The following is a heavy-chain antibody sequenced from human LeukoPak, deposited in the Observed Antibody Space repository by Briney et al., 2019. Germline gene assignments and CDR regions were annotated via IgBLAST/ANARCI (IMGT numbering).Heavy chain of an antibody. J-gene: IGHJ4*02. V-gene: IGHV3-21*01. CDR1: GFTFSSYS. CDR2: ISNSSSYI. D-gene: IGHD2-2*01. Sequence: GGSPRLSCAASGFTFSSYSMNWVRQAPGKGLEWVSSISNSSSYIYYADSVKGRLTISRDNAKHSLYLQMNSLRAEDTAVYYCARTPYQLPRGTLDYWGQGTLVTVSS. CDR3: ARTPYQLPRGTLDY.